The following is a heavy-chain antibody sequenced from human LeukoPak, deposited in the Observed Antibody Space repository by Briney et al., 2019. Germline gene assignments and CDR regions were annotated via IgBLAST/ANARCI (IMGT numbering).Heavy chain of an antibody. CDR1: GFTFSTYW. CDR2: INTDGSTT. D-gene: IGHD3-10*01. J-gene: IGHJ4*02. Sequence: GGSLRLSCAASGFTFSTYWMHWVRQTPGKGLVWVSRINTDGSTTNYADSVKGRFTISRDNAKNTLYLQMNSLRAEGTAVYYCARGRPMDNFDYWGQGTLVTVSS. V-gene: IGHV3-74*01. CDR3: ARGRPMDNFDY.